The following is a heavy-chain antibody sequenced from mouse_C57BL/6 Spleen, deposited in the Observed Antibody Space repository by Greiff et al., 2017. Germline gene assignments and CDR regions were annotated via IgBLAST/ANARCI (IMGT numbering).Heavy chain of an antibody. CDR3: ARSLITTGYFDV. D-gene: IGHD1-2*01. Sequence: EVQLQESGPELVKPGDSVKISCKASGYSFTGYFMNWVMQSHGKSLEWIGRINPYNGDTFYNQKFKSKATLTVDKSSSTAHMELRSLTSEDSAVYYCARSLITTGYFDVWGTGTTVTVSS. CDR1: GYSFTGYF. CDR2: INPYNGDT. V-gene: IGHV1-20*01. J-gene: IGHJ1*03.